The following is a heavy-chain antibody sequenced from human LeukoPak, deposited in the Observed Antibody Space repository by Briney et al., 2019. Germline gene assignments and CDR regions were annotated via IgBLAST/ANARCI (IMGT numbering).Heavy chain of an antibody. CDR2: ISSSSSYI. V-gene: IGHV3-21*01. CDR3: ARDLGENWFDP. CDR1: GFTFSSYS. Sequence: GGSLRLSCAASGFTFSSYSMNWVRLAPVKGLEWVSSISSSSSYIYYADSVKGRFTISRDNAKNSLYLQMNSLRAEDTAVYYCARDLGENWFDPWGQGTLVTVSS. J-gene: IGHJ5*02. D-gene: IGHD3-10*01.